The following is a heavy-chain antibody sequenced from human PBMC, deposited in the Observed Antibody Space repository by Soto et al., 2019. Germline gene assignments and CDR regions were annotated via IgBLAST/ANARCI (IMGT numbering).Heavy chain of an antibody. J-gene: IGHJ5*02. D-gene: IGHD2-2*01. Sequence: EVQLVQSGSEVKKPGESLKISCKGSGYSFVSYWIAWVRQKPGKGLEWMGTIYPADSDTRYSPSFQGQVTISVDLSIRTAYLQWSSLRASHTAMYFCARGRHPCSSTTCSRWFDPWGQGTLVTVSS. V-gene: IGHV5-51*03. CDR1: GYSFVSYW. CDR3: ARGRHPCSSTTCSRWFDP. CDR2: IYPADSDT.